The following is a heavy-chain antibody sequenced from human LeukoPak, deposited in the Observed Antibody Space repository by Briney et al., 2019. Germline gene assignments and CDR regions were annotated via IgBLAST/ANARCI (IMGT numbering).Heavy chain of an antibody. J-gene: IGHJ4*02. CDR1: GDSISSYY. Sequence: PSETLSLTCAVSGDSISSYYWSWIRQPPGKGLEWIGYIYNTGSTNYNPSLKSRVTISIDTSKNQFSLRLSSVTAADTAVYYCARGAAGYSYGWGQGTLVTVSS. CDR2: IYNTGST. V-gene: IGHV4-59*01. CDR3: ARGAAGYSYG. D-gene: IGHD5-18*01.